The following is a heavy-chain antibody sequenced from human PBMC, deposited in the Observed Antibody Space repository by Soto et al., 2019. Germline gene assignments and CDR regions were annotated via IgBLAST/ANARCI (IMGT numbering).Heavy chain of an antibody. CDR3: ARGPPFAWYGMDV. V-gene: IGHV3-33*01. CDR1: GFTFSSYG. J-gene: IGHJ6*02. Sequence: QVQLVESGGGVVQPGRSLRLSCAASGFTFSSYGMHWVRQAPGKGLEWGAVIWYDGSNKYYADSVKGRFTISRDNSKNTLYLHMNSLRAEDTAVYYCARGPPFAWYGMDVWGQGTTVTVSS. CDR2: IWYDGSNK. D-gene: IGHD6-13*01.